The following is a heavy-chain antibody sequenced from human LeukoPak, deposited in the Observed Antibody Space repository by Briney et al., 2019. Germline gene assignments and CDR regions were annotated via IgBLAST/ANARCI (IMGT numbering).Heavy chain of an antibody. Sequence: GGSLRLSCAASGFTFSSYGMTWVRQAPGKGLEWVSAISGSGGSTYYADSVKGRFTISRDNSKNTLYLQMNSLRAEDTAVYYCAKVPTTNPRAFDIWGQGTMVTVSS. CDR1: GFTFSSYG. J-gene: IGHJ3*02. CDR2: ISGSGGST. D-gene: IGHD2-8*01. V-gene: IGHV3-23*01. CDR3: AKVPTTNPRAFDI.